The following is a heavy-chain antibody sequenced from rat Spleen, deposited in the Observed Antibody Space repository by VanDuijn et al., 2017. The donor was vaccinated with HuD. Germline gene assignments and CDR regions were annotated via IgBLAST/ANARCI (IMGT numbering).Heavy chain of an antibody. CDR2: ISTAGGNT. CDR3: TTEETLYWYFDF. V-gene: IGHV5-27*01. D-gene: IGHD3-4*01. CDR1: GFTFSNYY. J-gene: IGHJ1*01. Sequence: EVQLVESGGGLVQPGRSLKLSCAASGFTFSNYYMAWVRQAPTKGLEWVAYISTAGGNTYYRDSVRGRFTISRDNAKSALYLQMDSLRSEDTATYYCTTEETLYWYFDFWGPGTMVTVSS.